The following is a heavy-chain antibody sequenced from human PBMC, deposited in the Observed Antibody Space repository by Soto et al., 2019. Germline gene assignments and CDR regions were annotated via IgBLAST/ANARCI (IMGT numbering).Heavy chain of an antibody. J-gene: IGHJ3*02. V-gene: IGHV4-31*03. Sequence: PSETLSLTCTVSGGSISSGGYYWSWSRQHPGKGLEWIGYIYYSGSTYYNPSLKSRVTISVDTSKNQFSLKLSSVTAADTAVYYCARDRTWDAFWSGRSGAFDIWGQGTMVTVS. CDR1: GGSISSGGYY. D-gene: IGHD3-3*01. CDR2: IYYSGST. CDR3: ARDRTWDAFWSGRSGAFDI.